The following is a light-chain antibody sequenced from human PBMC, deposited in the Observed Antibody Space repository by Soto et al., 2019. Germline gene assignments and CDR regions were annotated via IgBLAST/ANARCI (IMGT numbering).Light chain of an antibody. CDR2: EVT. Sequence: LTQPPSASGFPGQSVTISCTGTSSDVGYYDYVSWYQQHPGKAPKLVIYEVTKRPSGVPDRVSASKSGNTASLTVSGLRAEDEADYYCSSYAGSNNFVFGSGTKVTVL. CDR1: SSDVGYYDY. CDR3: SSYAGSNNFV. V-gene: IGLV2-8*01. J-gene: IGLJ1*01.